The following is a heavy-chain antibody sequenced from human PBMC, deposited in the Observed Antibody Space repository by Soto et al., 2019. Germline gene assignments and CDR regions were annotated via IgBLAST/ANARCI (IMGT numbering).Heavy chain of an antibody. CDR1: GGTFSSYA. J-gene: IGHJ4*02. CDR3: ARDPNIVVVPAAMVPFDY. CDR2: IIANYGNT. Sequence: ASVKVSCKASGGTFSSYAISWVRQAPGQGLEWMGGIIANYGNTNYAQKFQGRVTMTTDTSTSTAYMELRSLRSDDTAVYYCARDPNIVVVPAAMVPFDYWGQGTLVTVSS. D-gene: IGHD2-2*01. V-gene: IGHV1-18*01.